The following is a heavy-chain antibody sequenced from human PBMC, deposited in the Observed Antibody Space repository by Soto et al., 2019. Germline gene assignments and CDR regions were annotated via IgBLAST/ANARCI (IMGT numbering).Heavy chain of an antibody. V-gene: IGHV4-31*03. D-gene: IGHD3-22*01. CDR1: GDSIGTGGYY. CDR3: ATNHDDISGRAPLLFDS. CDR2: IHYSGNT. J-gene: IGHJ4*02. Sequence: QVQLQESGPGLVKPSKTLSLTCTVSGDSIGTGGYYWDWIRQHPGKGPEWIGYIHYSGNTYYNPSLKSRLTISLDTSKNQSSLHLSSVTAADTAVYYCATNHDDISGRAPLLFDSWGQGTLVTVSS.